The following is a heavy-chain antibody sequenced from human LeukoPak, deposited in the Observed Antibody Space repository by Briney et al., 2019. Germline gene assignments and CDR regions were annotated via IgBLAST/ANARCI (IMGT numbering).Heavy chain of an antibody. J-gene: IGHJ3*02. CDR1: GFTVSSNY. CDR2: IYSGGST. Sequence: GGSLRLSRAASGFTVSSNYMSWVRQAPGQGLEWVSVIYSGGSTYYTDSVKGRFTISRDNSKNTLYLQMNSLRAEDTAVYYCARENSRDAFDIWGQGTMVTVSS. D-gene: IGHD4-23*01. V-gene: IGHV3-53*01. CDR3: ARENSRDAFDI.